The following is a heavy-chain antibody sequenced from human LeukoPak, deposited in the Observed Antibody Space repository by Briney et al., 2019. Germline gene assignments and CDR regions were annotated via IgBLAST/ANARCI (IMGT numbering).Heavy chain of an antibody. V-gene: IGHV3-48*04. Sequence: GGSLRLSCAASGFTFSSYWMSWVRQAPGKGLEWVSYISSSGSTIYYADSVKGRFTISRDNAKNSLYLQMNSLRAEDTAVYYCARDIYYYDSSGYYWGQGTPVTVSS. CDR3: ARDIYYYDSSGYY. J-gene: IGHJ4*02. D-gene: IGHD3-22*01. CDR2: ISSSGSTI. CDR1: GFTFSSYW.